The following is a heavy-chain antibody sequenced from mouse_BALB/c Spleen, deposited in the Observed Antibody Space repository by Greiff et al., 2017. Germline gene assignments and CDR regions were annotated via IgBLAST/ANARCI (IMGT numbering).Heavy chain of an antibody. CDR2: IWWNDDK. D-gene: IGHD1-1*01. CDR3: ARIAGYYGSSSYYFDD. Sequence: QVTLKESGPGILQPSQTLSLTCSFSGFSLSTSGMSVGWIRQPSGKGLEWLAHIWWNDDKYYNPALKSRLTISKDTSNNQVFLKIASVVTADTATYYCARIAGYYGSSSYYFDDWGQGTTLTVSS. V-gene: IGHV8-8*01. CDR1: GFSLSTSGMS. J-gene: IGHJ2*01.